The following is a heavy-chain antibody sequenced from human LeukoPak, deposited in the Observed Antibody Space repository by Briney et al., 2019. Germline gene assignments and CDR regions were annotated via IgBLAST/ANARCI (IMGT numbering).Heavy chain of an antibody. Sequence: SETLSLTCTASGGSISSYYWSWIRQPPGKGLEWIGYIYTSGSTNYNPSLKSRVTISVDTSKNQFSLKLSSVTAADTAVYYCARRAYYYYMDVWGKGTTVTVSS. J-gene: IGHJ6*03. CDR1: GGSISSYY. V-gene: IGHV4-4*09. CDR3: ARRAYYYYMDV. CDR2: IYTSGST.